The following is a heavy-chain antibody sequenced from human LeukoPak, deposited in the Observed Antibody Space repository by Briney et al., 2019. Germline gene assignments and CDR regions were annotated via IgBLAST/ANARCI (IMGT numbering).Heavy chain of an antibody. J-gene: IGHJ4*02. CDR1: GLIVSGYW. Sequence: GGSLRLSCAVSGLIVSGYWMTWVRQAPGKGLEWVANIKQDGSEKNYVDSVKGRFTISRDNAENSLVLQMNSLRVEDTAVYYCAREWQGGIAAAGTRIEGDYWGQGTLVAVSS. CDR2: IKQDGSEK. CDR3: AREWQGGIAAAGTRIEGDY. D-gene: IGHD6-13*01. V-gene: IGHV3-7*01.